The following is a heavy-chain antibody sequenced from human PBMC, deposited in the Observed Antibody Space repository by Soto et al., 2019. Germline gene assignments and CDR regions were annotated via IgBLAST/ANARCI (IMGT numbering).Heavy chain of an antibody. CDR3: AKDTGRGGGSVFDY. J-gene: IGHJ4*02. CDR1: GFIFSNYA. Sequence: EVQLLESGGGLVQPGGSLRLSCAPSGFIFSNYAMSWVRQARGKGLEWVSAISGSGADTYYTESVKGRFTISRDNFKNTLYQQMNRLRAEDTAVYYCAKDTGRGGGSVFDYWGQGTLVTVSS. CDR2: ISGSGADT. V-gene: IGHV3-23*01. D-gene: IGHD2-15*01.